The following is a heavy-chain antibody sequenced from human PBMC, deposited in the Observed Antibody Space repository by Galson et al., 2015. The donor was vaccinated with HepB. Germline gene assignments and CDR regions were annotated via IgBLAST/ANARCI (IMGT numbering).Heavy chain of an antibody. CDR3: ARHHYWDIDY. CDR1: GFTFSGHW. CDR2: INQDGSEK. V-gene: IGHV3-7*01. Sequence: SLRLSCAASGFTFSGHWMTWVRLTPGNGLEWVANINQDGSEKNYVDSVKGRFTISRDNTKNSLILQMSSLRVEDTAIYFCARHHYWDIDYWGQGTPVTVSS. D-gene: IGHD1-26*01. J-gene: IGHJ4*02.